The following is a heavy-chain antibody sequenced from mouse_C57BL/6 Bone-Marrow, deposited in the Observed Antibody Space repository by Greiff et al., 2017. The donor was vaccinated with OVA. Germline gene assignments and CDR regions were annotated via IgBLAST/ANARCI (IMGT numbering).Heavy chain of an antibody. CDR3: TTTGGAWFAY. V-gene: IGHV14-4*01. J-gene: IGHJ3*01. Sequence: VKLQQSGAELVRPGASVKLSCTASGFNIKDDYMHWVKQRPEKGLEWIGWIDPENGDTAYASKFQGKATITADTSSNTAYLQLSSLTSEDTAVYYCTTTGGAWFAYWGQGTLVTVSA. CDR2: IDPENGDT. CDR1: GFNIKDDY. D-gene: IGHD4-1*01.